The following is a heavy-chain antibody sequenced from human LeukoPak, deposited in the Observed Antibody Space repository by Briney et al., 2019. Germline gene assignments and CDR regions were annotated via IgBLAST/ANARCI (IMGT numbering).Heavy chain of an antibody. Sequence: GGSLRLSCAASGFTFSNAWMNWVRQAPGKGLEWVGRIKSKTDGGTTDYAAPVKGRFTISRDDSKNTLYLQMNSLRAEDTAVYYCASEQYDFWSGYYRLSYNWFDPWGQGTLVTVSS. D-gene: IGHD3-3*01. CDR2: IKSKTDGGTT. CDR1: GFTFSNAW. J-gene: IGHJ5*02. V-gene: IGHV3-15*07. CDR3: ASEQYDFWSGYYRLSYNWFDP.